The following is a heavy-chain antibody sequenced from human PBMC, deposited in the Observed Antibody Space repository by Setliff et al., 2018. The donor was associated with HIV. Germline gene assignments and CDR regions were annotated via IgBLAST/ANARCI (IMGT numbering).Heavy chain of an antibody. D-gene: IGHD2-21*01. J-gene: IGHJ4*02. CDR3: SKALPRERWLLLAPFDY. CDR1: GFTFSNYA. Sequence: GGSLRLSCAASGFTFSNYAMTWVRQTPGKGLECVSVISGSDGSTYYADSVKGRFTSSRDNSKNTLDLHMNNLRAEDTAVYYCSKALPRERWLLLAPFDYWGQGTLVTVSS. CDR2: ISGSDGST. V-gene: IGHV3-23*01.